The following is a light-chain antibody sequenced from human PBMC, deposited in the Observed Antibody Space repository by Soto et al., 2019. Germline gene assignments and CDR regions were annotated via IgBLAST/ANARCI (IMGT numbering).Light chain of an antibody. CDR3: AAWDDSLNGPV. V-gene: IGLV1-44*01. J-gene: IGLJ2*01. CDR2: SNT. CDR1: SSNIGGNT. Sequence: QSVLTQPPSASGTPGQRVTISCSGSSSNIGGNTVNWYQQLPGTAPKLLIYSNTQRPSGVPDRFSGSKSGTSASLAISGLQYQDEAVYYCAAWDDSLNGPVFGGGTKLTVL.